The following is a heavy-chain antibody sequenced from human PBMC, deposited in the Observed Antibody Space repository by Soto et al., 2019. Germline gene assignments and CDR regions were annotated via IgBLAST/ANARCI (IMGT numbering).Heavy chain of an antibody. V-gene: IGHV1-3*01. CDR3: ARELDYWYFDL. J-gene: IGHJ2*01. D-gene: IGHD1-1*01. CDR1: GYTFSYYN. Sequence: QVQIVQSGAEVKKPGASVKLSCKGSGYTFSYYNVHWVRQAPGQRLEWMGWIHADNGNAKYSQKFQGRVTITRDPSGNTAYMELSNLRSEDTAAYYCARELDYWYFDLWGRGTLVTVSS. CDR2: IHADNGNA.